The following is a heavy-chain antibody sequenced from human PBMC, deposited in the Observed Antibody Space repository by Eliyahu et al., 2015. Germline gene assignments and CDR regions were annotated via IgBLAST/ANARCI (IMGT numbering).Heavy chain of an antibody. CDR3: AKDHKVYSSGWYVDY. CDR1: GFTFXSYA. CDR2: ISGSGGST. Sequence: EVQLVESGGGLVQPGGSLRLSCAASGFTFXSYAMSWVRQAPGKGLGWVSAISGSGGSTYYADSVKGRFTISRDNSKNTLYLQMNSLRAEDTAVYYCAKDHKVYSSGWYVDYWGQGTLVTVSS. V-gene: IGHV3-23*04. J-gene: IGHJ4*02. D-gene: IGHD6-19*01.